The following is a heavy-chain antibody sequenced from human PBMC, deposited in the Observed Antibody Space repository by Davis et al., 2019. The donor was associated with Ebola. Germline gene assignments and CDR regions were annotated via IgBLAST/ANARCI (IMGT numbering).Heavy chain of an antibody. V-gene: IGHV4-34*01. CDR1: GGSFSGYY. CDR3: ARGGKTGTTYYYYYYGMDV. Sequence: GSLRLSCAVYGGSFSGYYWSWIRQPPGKGLEWIGEINHSGSTNYNPSLKSRVTISVDTSKNQFSLKLSSVTAADTAVYYCARGGKTGTTYYYYYYGMDVWGQGTTVTVSS. CDR2: INHSGST. D-gene: IGHD1-7*01. J-gene: IGHJ6*02.